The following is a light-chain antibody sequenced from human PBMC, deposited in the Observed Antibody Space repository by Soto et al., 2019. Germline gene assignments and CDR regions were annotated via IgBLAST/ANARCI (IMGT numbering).Light chain of an antibody. Sequence: DIQMTQSPSTLSASVGDRVTITCRASQTTTSWLAWYQQKPGKAPKLLNYKTSSLESGVPTRFSGSGSGTELNLTISSLQPDDLASYYCKQYHPYSYSFRQGHKLEIK. V-gene: IGKV1-5*03. J-gene: IGKJ2*03. CDR3: KQYHPYSYS. CDR1: QTTTSW. CDR2: KTS.